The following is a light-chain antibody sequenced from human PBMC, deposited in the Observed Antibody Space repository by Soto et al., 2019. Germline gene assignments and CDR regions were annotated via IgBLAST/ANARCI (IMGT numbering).Light chain of an antibody. V-gene: IGLV2-14*01. J-gene: IGLJ2*01. CDR3: SSYTSSIVV. CDR2: EVS. CDR1: SSDVGGYNY. Sequence: QSVLTQPASVSGSPGQSITISCTGTSSDVGGYNYVSWYQQHPGKAPKLMICEVSNRPSGVSNRFSGSKSGNTASLTISGLQAEDEADYYCSSYTSSIVVFGGGTKLTVL.